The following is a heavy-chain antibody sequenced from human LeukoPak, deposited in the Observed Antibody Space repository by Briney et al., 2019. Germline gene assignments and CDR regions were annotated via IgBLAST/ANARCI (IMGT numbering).Heavy chain of an antibody. CDR3: ARGSVYYYDSSGYDY. V-gene: IGHV3-7*01. Sequence: GGSLRLSCAASGFTFSSYWMSWVRQAPGKGLEWEANIKQDGSEKYYVDSVKGRFTISRDNAKNSLYLQMNSLRAEDTAVYYCARGSVYYYDSSGYDYWGQGTLVTVSS. J-gene: IGHJ4*02. CDR1: GFTFSSYW. CDR2: IKQDGSEK. D-gene: IGHD3-22*01.